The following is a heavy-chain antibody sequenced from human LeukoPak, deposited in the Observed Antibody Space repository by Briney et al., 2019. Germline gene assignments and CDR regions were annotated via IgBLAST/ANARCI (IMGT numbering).Heavy chain of an antibody. CDR3: AASGDCSDGSCYTYFQL. Sequence: PSETLSLTCTVSGGSISSSSYYWGWIRQPPGKGLEWIGSIYYSGSTYYNPSLKSRVTISVDTSKNQFSLKLSSVTAADTAVYYCAASGDCSDGSCYTYFQLWGQGTLVTVSS. CDR2: IYYSGST. J-gene: IGHJ1*01. D-gene: IGHD2-15*01. CDR1: GGSISSSSYY. V-gene: IGHV4-39*07.